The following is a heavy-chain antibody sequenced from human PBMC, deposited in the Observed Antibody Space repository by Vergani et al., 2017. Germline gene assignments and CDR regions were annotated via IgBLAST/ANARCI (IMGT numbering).Heavy chain of an antibody. Sequence: QVQLVQSGAEVKKPGSSVKVSCKASGGTFSSYAISWVRQAPGQGLEWMGRIIPIFGTANYAQKFQGRVTITADESTSTGYMELSSLRSEDTAVYYCAAGYCSSTSCREYYYYYYMDVWGKGTTVTVSS. CDR1: GGTFSSYA. CDR2: IIPIFGTA. CDR3: AAGYCSSTSCREYYYYYYMDV. J-gene: IGHJ6*03. V-gene: IGHV1-69*13. D-gene: IGHD2-2*01.